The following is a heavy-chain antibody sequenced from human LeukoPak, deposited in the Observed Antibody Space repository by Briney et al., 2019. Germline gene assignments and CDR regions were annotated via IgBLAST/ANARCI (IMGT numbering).Heavy chain of an antibody. CDR1: GFTFSSHA. CDR2: IIGSGGDT. V-gene: IGHV3-23*01. Sequence: GGSLRLSCAASGFTFSSHAMSWFRRAPGEGLEWVSSIIGSGGDTFYADSVKGRFTTSRDNSKSSLSLQMNSLRNDDTAVYYCARGYCSGGSCSNFDYWGQRTLVTVSS. D-gene: IGHD2-15*01. J-gene: IGHJ4*02. CDR3: ARGYCSGGSCSNFDY.